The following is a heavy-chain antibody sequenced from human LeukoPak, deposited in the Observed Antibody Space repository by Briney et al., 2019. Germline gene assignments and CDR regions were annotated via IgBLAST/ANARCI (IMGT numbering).Heavy chain of an antibody. CDR1: GGSIRGHY. J-gene: IGHJ4*02. Sequence: SETLSLTCTVSGGSIRGHYWSWIRQPPGKGLEWIGYVYYTGSTNYNPSLKSRVTISVDTSKNQFSLKLNSVTAADTAAYYCARGPGGFSGYDWDYRGQGTLVTVSS. CDR2: VYYTGST. V-gene: IGHV4-59*11. D-gene: IGHD5-12*01. CDR3: ARGPGGFSGYDWDY.